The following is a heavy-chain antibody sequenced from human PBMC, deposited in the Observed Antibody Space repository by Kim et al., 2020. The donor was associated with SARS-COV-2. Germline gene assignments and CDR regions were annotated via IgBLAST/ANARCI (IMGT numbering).Heavy chain of an antibody. V-gene: IGHV4-39*01. J-gene: IGHJ5*02. CDR1: GGSIRTKNTY. CDR3: AKQGALDP. Sequence: SETLSLTCTVSGGSIRTKNTYWAWIRQPPGKGLEWIGSMYYTGNTYYNPFLKSRVTISADTSKNQFSLNLKSVTATDTSIYYCAKQGALDPWGQGILVTVSS. CDR2: MYYTGNT.